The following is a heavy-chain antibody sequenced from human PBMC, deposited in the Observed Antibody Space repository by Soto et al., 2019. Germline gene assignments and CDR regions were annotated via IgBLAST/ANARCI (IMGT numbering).Heavy chain of an antibody. CDR1: GVSIGHYY. CDR2: SYYIGIA. J-gene: IGHJ4*02. Sequence: QVQLQESGPGLVKPSETLSLTCTVSGVSIGHYYWVWIRQSPGKGLELLGFSYYIGIANYNPSLKHHLHISVDTSRNQFALTLTSVSAADTALYYCARATFDYGVVVRGYMFYFDYWGQGTLVTVSS. D-gene: IGHD3-3*01. CDR3: ARATFDYGVVVRGYMFYFDY. V-gene: IGHV4-59*01.